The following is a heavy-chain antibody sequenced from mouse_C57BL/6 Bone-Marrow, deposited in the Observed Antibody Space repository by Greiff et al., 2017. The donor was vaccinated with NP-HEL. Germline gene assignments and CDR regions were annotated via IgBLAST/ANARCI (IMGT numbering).Heavy chain of an antibody. CDR1: GFSLTSYG. V-gene: IGHV2-2*01. CDR3: ARIYYDYRGGFAY. Sequence: VQLKESGPGLVQPSQSLSITCTVSGFSLTSYGVHWVRQSPGKGLEWLGVIWSGGSTDYNAAFISRLSISKYNSKSQVFYKMNSLQADDTAIYYCARIYYDYRGGFAYWGQGTLVTVSA. J-gene: IGHJ3*01. D-gene: IGHD2-4*01. CDR2: IWSGGST.